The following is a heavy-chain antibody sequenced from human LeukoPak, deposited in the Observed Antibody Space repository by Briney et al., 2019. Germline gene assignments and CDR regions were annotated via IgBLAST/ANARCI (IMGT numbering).Heavy chain of an antibody. CDR3: ARGVGGSGSYYYYGMDV. J-gene: IGHJ6*02. Sequence: PSETLSLTCAVYGGSFSGYYWSWIRQPPGKGLEWIGEINYSGSTNYNPSLKSRVTISVDTSKNQFSLKLSSVTAADTAVYYCARGVGGSGSYYYYGMDVWGQGTTVTVSS. CDR1: GGSFSGYY. D-gene: IGHD3-10*01. V-gene: IGHV4-34*01. CDR2: INYSGST.